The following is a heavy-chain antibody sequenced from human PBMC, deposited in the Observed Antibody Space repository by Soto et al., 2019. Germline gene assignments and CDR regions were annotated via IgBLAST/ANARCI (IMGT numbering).Heavy chain of an antibody. CDR2: INPANGNT. Sequence: QVQLVQSGAEMKKPGASVNISCQASGFTFSDTLINWVRQGPGQGLEWMGWINPANGNTRYSESFQGRVTLSSLSSASTAYVALSDLTSEDTAVYYCARDIVSVGPRAKDAFDVWGQGTMITVSS. CDR3: ARDIVSVGPRAKDAFDV. CDR1: GFTFSDTL. D-gene: IGHD1-26*01. J-gene: IGHJ3*01. V-gene: IGHV1-3*01.